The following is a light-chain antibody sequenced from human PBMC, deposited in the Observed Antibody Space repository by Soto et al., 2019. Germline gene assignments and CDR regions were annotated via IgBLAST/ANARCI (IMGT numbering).Light chain of an antibody. CDR3: LQASSSPRT. Sequence: ASQGITSWLAWCMPKPGTAPKLLIYAVSTLQGRVRSRVSGSGSGTEVTRRLSRLKPEDGATYYCLQASSSPRTVGQGTKVEIK. V-gene: IGKV1-12*01. CDR2: AVS. CDR1: QGITSW. J-gene: IGKJ1*01.